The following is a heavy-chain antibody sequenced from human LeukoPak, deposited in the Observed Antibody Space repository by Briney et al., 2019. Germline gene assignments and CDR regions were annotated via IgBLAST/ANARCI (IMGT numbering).Heavy chain of an antibody. V-gene: IGHV4-38-2*02. CDR1: GYSISSGYY. D-gene: IGHD4-17*01. Sequence: SSETLSLTCTVSGYSISSGYYWGWIRQPPGKGLEWIGSIYHSGSTYYNPSLKSRVTISVDTSKNQFSLKLSSVTAADTAVYYCARDRPYGDSLGYWGQGTLVTVSS. CDR2: IYHSGST. J-gene: IGHJ4*02. CDR3: ARDRPYGDSLGY.